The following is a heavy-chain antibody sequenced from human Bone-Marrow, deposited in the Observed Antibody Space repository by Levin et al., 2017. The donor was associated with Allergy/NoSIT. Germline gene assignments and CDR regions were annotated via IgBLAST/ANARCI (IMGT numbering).Heavy chain of an antibody. Sequence: PGGSLRLSCAATGFIFSNYEMNWVRQAPGKGLEWISYISDSGSLYYADSVKGRFTISRDNGKTSIYLQMNSLRAEDTAIYYCARGEGAGDNNWQGWGYYFDYWGRGSLVTVSS. V-gene: IGHV3-48*03. J-gene: IGHJ4*02. CDR2: ISDSGSL. CDR1: GFIFSNYE. D-gene: IGHD2-21*02. CDR3: ARGEGAGDNNWQGWGYYFDY.